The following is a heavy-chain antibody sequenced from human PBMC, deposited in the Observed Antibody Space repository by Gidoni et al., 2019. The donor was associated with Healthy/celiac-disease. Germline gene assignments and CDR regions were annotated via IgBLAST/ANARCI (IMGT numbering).Heavy chain of an antibody. CDR3: ARDMVRGVIIRFWHGMDV. J-gene: IGHJ6*02. CDR2: ISSSSSYI. CDR1: GLTFIISS. V-gene: IGHV3-21*01. Sequence: EVQLVESGGGMVKPGGSLRLSCAASGLTFIISSMNWVRQAPGKGLEWVSSISSSSSYIYYADSVKGRFTISRENAKNSLYLQMNSLRAEDTAVYYCARDMVRGVIIRFWHGMDVWGQGTTVTVSS. D-gene: IGHD3-10*01.